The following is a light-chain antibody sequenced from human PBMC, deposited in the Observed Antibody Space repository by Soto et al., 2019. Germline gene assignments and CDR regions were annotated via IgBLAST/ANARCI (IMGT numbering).Light chain of an antibody. CDR2: SNN. Sequence: QSVLTQPPSASGTPGRRVTISCSGSSSNIGSNTVNWYQQLPGTAPKLLIYSNNQRPSGVPDRFSGSKSGTSASLAISGLQSEDEADYYCAAWDDSLNGYVFGSGTKLTV. J-gene: IGLJ1*01. CDR1: SSNIGSNT. V-gene: IGLV1-44*01. CDR3: AAWDDSLNGYV.